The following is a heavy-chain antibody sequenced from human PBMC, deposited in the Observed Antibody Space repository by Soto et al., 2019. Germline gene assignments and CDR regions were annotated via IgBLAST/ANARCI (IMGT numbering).Heavy chain of an antibody. CDR3: ARGLWGGTAMVYYFDY. CDR1: GGTFSSYA. CDR2: IIPIFGTA. Sequence: QVQLVQSGAEVKKPGSSVKVSCKASGGTFSSYAISWVRQAPGQGLEWMGGIIPIFGTANYAQKFQGRVTITADESPGTDYMELSSLRSEATAVYYCARGLWGGTAMVYYFDYWGQGTLVTVSS. V-gene: IGHV1-69*12. D-gene: IGHD5-18*01. J-gene: IGHJ4*02.